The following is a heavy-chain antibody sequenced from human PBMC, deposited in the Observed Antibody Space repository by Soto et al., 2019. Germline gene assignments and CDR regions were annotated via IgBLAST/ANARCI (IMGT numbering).Heavy chain of an antibody. J-gene: IGHJ4*02. CDR2: IYYSGST. V-gene: IGHV4-61*01. CDR1: GGSVSSGSYY. D-gene: IGHD3-10*01. CDR3: ASQLKITIQG. Sequence: LSLTCTVSGGSVSSGSYYSSWIRQPPGKGLEWIGYIYYSGSTNYNPSLKSRVTISVDTSKNQFSLKLSSVTAADTAVYYCASQLKITIQGWGQGTLVTVSS.